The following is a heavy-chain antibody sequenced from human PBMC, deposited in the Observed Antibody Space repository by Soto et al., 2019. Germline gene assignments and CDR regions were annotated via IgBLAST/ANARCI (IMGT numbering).Heavy chain of an antibody. J-gene: IGHJ6*02. V-gene: IGHV4-59*01. D-gene: IGHD1-7*01. CDR3: ARDRKLELPGNYYYYGMDG. Sequence: SETLSLTCSVSGGSIRDYFWTWIRQSPGRGLEWIGYISSSGTVKYNSSLKSRVTISLDRSRNQFSLKLSSVTVADTAVYFCARDRKLELPGNYYYYGMDGWGQGTTVTVSS. CDR2: ISSSGTV. CDR1: GGSIRDYF.